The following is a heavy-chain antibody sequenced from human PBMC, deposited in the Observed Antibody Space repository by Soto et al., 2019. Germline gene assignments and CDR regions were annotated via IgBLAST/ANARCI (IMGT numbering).Heavy chain of an antibody. V-gene: IGHV3-15*01. Sequence: GGSLRLSCAASGFTFSRAWMSWVRQAPGKWLEWVGRIKSKADGETKDYGAPVRGRFTISRDDSKDTLYLQMNSLRIEDTAVYYCCVVKRRDQYSTSGYWFDPWGPGXLVTVSS. CDR3: CVVKRRDQYSTSGYWFDP. CDR2: IKSKADGETK. J-gene: IGHJ5*02. CDR1: GFTFSRAW. D-gene: IGHD2-15*01.